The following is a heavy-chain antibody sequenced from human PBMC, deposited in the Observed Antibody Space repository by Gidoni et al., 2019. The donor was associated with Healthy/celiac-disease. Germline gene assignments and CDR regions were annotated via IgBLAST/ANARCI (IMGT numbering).Heavy chain of an antibody. Sequence: EVQLVESGGGLVKPGRSLRLSCTASGFTFGDYAMSWFRQAPGKGLEWVGFIRSKAYGGTTEYAASVKGRFTISRDDSKSIAYLQMNSLKTEDTAVYYCTRSLVGATTGSPFYYYMDVWGKGTTVTVSS. V-gene: IGHV3-49*05. D-gene: IGHD1-26*01. CDR3: TRSLVGATTGSPFYYYMDV. CDR2: IRSKAYGGTT. CDR1: GFTFGDYA. J-gene: IGHJ6*03.